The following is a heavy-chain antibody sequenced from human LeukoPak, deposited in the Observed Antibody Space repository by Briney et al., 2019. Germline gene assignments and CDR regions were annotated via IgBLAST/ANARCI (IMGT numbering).Heavy chain of an antibody. Sequence: GGSLRLSCAASGFTFSSYAMSWVRQAPGKGLEWVSATSGSGGSTYYADSVKGRFTISRDNSKNTLYLQMNSLRAEDTAVYYCANSWYSSGWYGGVDYWGQGTLVTVSS. CDR1: GFTFSSYA. CDR3: ANSWYSSGWYGGVDY. J-gene: IGHJ4*02. V-gene: IGHV3-23*01. CDR2: TSGSGGST. D-gene: IGHD6-19*01.